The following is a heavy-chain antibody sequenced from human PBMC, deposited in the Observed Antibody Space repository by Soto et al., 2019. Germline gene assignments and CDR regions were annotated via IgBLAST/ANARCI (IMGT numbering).Heavy chain of an antibody. CDR3: AHASRAGNSAYFDY. CDR1: GFSLSASDVG. Sequence: QITLKESGPTLVKPTQTLTLTCTFSGFSLSASDVGVGWIRQPPGKALEWLVVIYWDDDERCSPSLKSRLTITKDTSKNQVVLTMTTMDPVDTATYYCAHASRAGNSAYFDYWGQGILVTVSS. J-gene: IGHJ4*02. D-gene: IGHD6-13*01. CDR2: IYWDDDE. V-gene: IGHV2-5*02.